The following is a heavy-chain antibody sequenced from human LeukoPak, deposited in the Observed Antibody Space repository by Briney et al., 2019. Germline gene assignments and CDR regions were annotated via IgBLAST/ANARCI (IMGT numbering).Heavy chain of an antibody. CDR1: GGSISSYY. Sequence: SETLSLTCTVSGGSISSYYWSWIRQPPGKGLEWVGYIYYSGSTNYNPSLKSRVTISVDTSKNQFSLKLSSVTAADTAVYYCARQRSNPFSHAFDIWGQGTKVTVSS. J-gene: IGHJ3*02. D-gene: IGHD2-8*01. V-gene: IGHV4-59*01. CDR2: IYYSGST. CDR3: ARQRSNPFSHAFDI.